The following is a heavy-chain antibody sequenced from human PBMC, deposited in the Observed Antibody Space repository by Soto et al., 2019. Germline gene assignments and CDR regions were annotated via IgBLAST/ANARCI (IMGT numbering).Heavy chain of an antibody. CDR1: GGTFDNFI. Sequence: QVQLVQSGAEVKEPGSSVRVSCKASGGTFDNFIMNWVRQTPGQGLEWMGGIVPMLGTPTYAEKFKGRVTISATGSTNTMLREMPSLRSEDTAIYYCPRNGTYRSSRSQYSGMHVWGQGTTVTGSS. V-gene: IGHV1-69*01. J-gene: IGHJ6*02. CDR2: IVPMLGTP. D-gene: IGHD3-16*02. CDR3: PRNGTYRSSRSQYSGMHV.